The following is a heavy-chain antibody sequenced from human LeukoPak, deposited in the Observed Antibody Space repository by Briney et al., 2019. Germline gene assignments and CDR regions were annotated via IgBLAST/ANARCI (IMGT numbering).Heavy chain of an antibody. CDR1: GXSVSSTSSA. CDR3: ARYTYTFYLGY. D-gene: IGHD2/OR15-2a*01. J-gene: IGHJ4*02. CDR2: TYFRSQWYS. Sequence: KTSQTLSLTCAISGXSVSSTSSAWNWIRQSPSRGLEWLGRTYFRSQWYSDYAVSVRGRISINADTSKNQFSLQLNSVTPEDTAIYSCARYTYTFYLGYWGQGTVVTVSS. V-gene: IGHV6-1*01.